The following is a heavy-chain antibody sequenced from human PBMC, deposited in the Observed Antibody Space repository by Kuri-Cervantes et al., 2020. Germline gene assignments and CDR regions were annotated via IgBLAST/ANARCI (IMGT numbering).Heavy chain of an antibody. CDR3: AKDFRHYYDSSGYLDY. V-gene: IGHV3-30*02. D-gene: IGHD3-22*01. CDR1: GFTFNSYG. Sequence: GESLKISCAASGFTFNSYGMQWVRQAPGKGLEWVAFIRYDGSNKYYADSVKGRFTISRDNSKNTLYLQMNSLRAEDTAVYYCAKDFRHYYDSSGYLDYWGQGTLVTVSS. CDR2: IRYDGSNK. J-gene: IGHJ4*02.